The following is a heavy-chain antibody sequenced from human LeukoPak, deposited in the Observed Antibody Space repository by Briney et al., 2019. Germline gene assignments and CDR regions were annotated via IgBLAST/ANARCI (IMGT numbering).Heavy chain of an antibody. CDR2: IYYTGST. Sequence: SETLSLTCTVSGGSISSSSYYWAWIRQPPGKGLEWIGSIYYTGSTYYNPSLKSRVTISVDTSKNQFSLRLSSVTAADTAVYYCARDYRLTQIQYWGQGTLATVSS. D-gene: IGHD1-26*01. CDR1: GGSISSSSYY. V-gene: IGHV4-39*07. CDR3: ARDYRLTQIQY. J-gene: IGHJ1*01.